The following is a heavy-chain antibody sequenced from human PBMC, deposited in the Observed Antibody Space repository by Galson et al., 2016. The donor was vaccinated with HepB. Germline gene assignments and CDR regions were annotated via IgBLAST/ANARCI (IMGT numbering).Heavy chain of an antibody. D-gene: IGHD3-10*01. V-gene: IGHV1-18*04. CDR3: ARDFPYFYGSGSPRYFDL. J-gene: IGHJ2*01. Sequence: SGAEVKKAGESLKISCKASGHTFTTYGISWVRQAPGQGLEWMGWISGYNGNTKYAQKLQGRVTVTTDTSTSTAYMELTSLRSDDTAVYYCARDFPYFYGSGSPRYFDLWGRGTLVTVSS. CDR1: GHTFTTYG. CDR2: ISGYNGNT.